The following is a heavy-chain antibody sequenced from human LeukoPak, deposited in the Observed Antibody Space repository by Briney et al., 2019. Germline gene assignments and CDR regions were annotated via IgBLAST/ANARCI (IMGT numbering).Heavy chain of an antibody. CDR1: GLTFSSYA. V-gene: IGHV3-30-3*01. Sequence: GRSLRLSCAASGLTFSSYAMHWVRQAPGKGLEWVAVISYDGSNKYYADSVKGRFTISRDNSKNTLYLQMNSLRAEDTAVYYCAKGSGLHYYYFDYWGQGTLVTVSS. CDR3: AKGSGLHYYYFDY. CDR2: ISYDGSNK. J-gene: IGHJ4*02. D-gene: IGHD3-3*01.